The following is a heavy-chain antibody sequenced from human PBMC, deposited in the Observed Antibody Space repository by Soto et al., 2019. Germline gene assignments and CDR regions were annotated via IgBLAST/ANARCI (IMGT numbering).Heavy chain of an antibody. Sequence: GGSLRLSCAASGFTFNTYGMHWVRQAPGKGLEWVAVTSYDGSNKYYADSVKGRFTISRDNAKNTLYVEMNSLRTEDTAVYYCARAVAVPADFDYWGQGTLVTVSS. CDR1: GFTFNTYG. CDR3: ARAVAVPADFDY. V-gene: IGHV3-30*03. CDR2: TSYDGSNK. D-gene: IGHD6-19*01. J-gene: IGHJ4*02.